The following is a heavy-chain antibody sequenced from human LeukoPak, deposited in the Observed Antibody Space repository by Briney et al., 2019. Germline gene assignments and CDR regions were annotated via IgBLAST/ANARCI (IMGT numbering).Heavy chain of an antibody. Sequence: ASVKVSCKASGYTFTDYYIHWVRQAPGQGLEWMGWINPNSGGRSYAQKFQGRVTMTRDTSISTTYLDLSRLRSDDTAVYYCARGGGSCGSASCSWTDYFYYMDVWGTGTTVTVSS. D-gene: IGHD2-2*01. V-gene: IGHV1-2*02. CDR2: INPNSGGR. J-gene: IGHJ6*03. CDR3: ARGGGSCGSASCSWTDYFYYMDV. CDR1: GYTFTDYY.